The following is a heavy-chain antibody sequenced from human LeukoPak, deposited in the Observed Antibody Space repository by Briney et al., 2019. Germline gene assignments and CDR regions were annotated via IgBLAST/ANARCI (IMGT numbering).Heavy chain of an antibody. D-gene: IGHD2-21*01. J-gene: IGHJ6*03. V-gene: IGHV3-74*01. CDR3: ARGSASGASNYYYYMDV. CDR1: VFTFSNYW. Sequence: GGSLRLSCAASVFTFSNYWMHWVRQAPGEGLVWVSRIYTDGSSTTYADSVKGRFTISRDNARNALYLQMNSLRAEDTAVYYCARGSASGASNYYYYMDVWGKGTTVTVSS. CDR2: IYTDGSST.